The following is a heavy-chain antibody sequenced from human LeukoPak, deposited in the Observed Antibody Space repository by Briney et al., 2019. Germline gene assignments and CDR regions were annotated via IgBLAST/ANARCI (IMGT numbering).Heavy chain of an antibody. V-gene: IGHV3-48*02. D-gene: IGHD3-22*01. Sequence: GGSLRLSCAASGFTFSSYSMNWVRQAPGKGLEWVSYISSSSSTIYYADSVKGRFTISRDNAKNSLYLQMNSLRDEDTAVYYCGIATYYFDGGVYSGDYGGQGPLFTVS. CDR2: ISSSSSTI. CDR3: GIATYYFDGGVYSGDY. J-gene: IGHJ4*02. CDR1: GFTFSSYS.